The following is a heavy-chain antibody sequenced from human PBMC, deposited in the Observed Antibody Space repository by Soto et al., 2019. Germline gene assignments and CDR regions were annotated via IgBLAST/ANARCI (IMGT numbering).Heavy chain of an antibody. CDR1: GFTFSTSA. CDR2: IVVGSGNT. Sequence: ASVKVSCEASGFTFSTSAVQCVRQARGRRLEWMGWIVVGSGNTNYTQKFQDRVTITRDMSTSTVYMELNSLRAEDTAVYYCASNVITMIVGGMDVWGQGTTVTVSS. V-gene: IGHV1-58*01. J-gene: IGHJ6*02. D-gene: IGHD3-22*01. CDR3: ASNVITMIVGGMDV.